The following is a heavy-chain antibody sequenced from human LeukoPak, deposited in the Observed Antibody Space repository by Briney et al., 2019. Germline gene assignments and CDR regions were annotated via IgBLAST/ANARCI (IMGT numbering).Heavy chain of an antibody. V-gene: IGHV4-4*07. D-gene: IGHD3-3*01. CDR3: ARDRVLRFLEGNWFDP. J-gene: IGHJ5*02. Sequence: SETLSLTCTVSGGSISSYYWSWIRQPVGKGLEWIGRIYTSGSTNYNPSLKSRVTMSVDTSKNQFSLKLSSVTAADTAVYYCARDRVLRFLEGNWFDPWGQGTLVTVSS. CDR2: IYTSGST. CDR1: GGSISSYY.